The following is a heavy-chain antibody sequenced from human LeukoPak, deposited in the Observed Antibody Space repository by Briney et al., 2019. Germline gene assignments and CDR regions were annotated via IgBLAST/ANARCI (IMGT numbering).Heavy chain of an antibody. CDR1: GFTFSMYN. CDR3: ADSDYSHAEYFQH. Sequence: PGGSLSLSCVVSGFTFSMYNMNWVRQAPGKGPQWVSSISPSSGTIHYADSVKGRFTISRDNAKNSLYLQMNSLRAEDTAVYYCADSDYSHAEYFQHWGQGNLVTVSS. CDR2: ISPSSGTI. D-gene: IGHD4-11*01. J-gene: IGHJ1*01. V-gene: IGHV3-48*01.